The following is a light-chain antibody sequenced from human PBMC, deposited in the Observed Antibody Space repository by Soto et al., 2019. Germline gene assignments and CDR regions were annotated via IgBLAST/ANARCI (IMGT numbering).Light chain of an antibody. CDR2: GSS. Sequence: EVVLTQSPGTLSLSPGERATLSCRASQTVSNNYLAWYQHKPGQSPKLLIFGSSDRATGIPDRVSGSGSGTDFTLTISRLEPEDFAVYYCQQYGSSPPYTFGQGTKLEIK. CDR1: QTVSNNY. J-gene: IGKJ2*01. CDR3: QQYGSSPPYT. V-gene: IGKV3-20*01.